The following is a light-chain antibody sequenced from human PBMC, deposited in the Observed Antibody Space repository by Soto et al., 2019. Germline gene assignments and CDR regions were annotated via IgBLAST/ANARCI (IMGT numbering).Light chain of an antibody. CDR3: QQSYSTPRT. Sequence: DIQMTQSPSSLSASVGDRVTITCRASPSISIYLNWYQQKPGKAPNLLIYAASSLQSGVPSRFSGSGSGTDFTLTISSLQPEDFATYYCQQSYSTPRTFGQGTKVEIK. J-gene: IGKJ1*01. CDR1: PSISIY. CDR2: AAS. V-gene: IGKV1-39*01.